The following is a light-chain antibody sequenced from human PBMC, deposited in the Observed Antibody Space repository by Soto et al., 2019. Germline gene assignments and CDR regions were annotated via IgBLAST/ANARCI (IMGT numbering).Light chain of an antibody. CDR1: SSDVGGYNY. Sequence: QSALTQPASLSGSPGQSITISCTGTSSDVGGYNYVSWYQQHPGKAPKLMIYDVSNRPSGVSNRFSGSKSGNTASLTISGLQAEDEADYYCSSYSASRTTHYVFGTGTKLTVL. CDR3: SSYSASRTTHYV. V-gene: IGLV2-14*03. J-gene: IGLJ1*01. CDR2: DVS.